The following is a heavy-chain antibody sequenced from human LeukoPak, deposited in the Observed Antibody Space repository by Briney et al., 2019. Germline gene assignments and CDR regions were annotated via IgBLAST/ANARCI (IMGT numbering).Heavy chain of an antibody. Sequence: SQTLSLTCTVSGGSISSGSYYWSWIRQPAGKGLEWIGRIYTSGSTNYNPSLKSRVIISVDTSKNQFSLKLSSVTAADTAAYYCASSPPSSSYAFDIWGQGTMVTVSS. CDR1: GGSISSGSYY. V-gene: IGHV4-61*02. D-gene: IGHD6-13*01. CDR3: ASSPPSSSYAFDI. CDR2: IYTSGST. J-gene: IGHJ3*02.